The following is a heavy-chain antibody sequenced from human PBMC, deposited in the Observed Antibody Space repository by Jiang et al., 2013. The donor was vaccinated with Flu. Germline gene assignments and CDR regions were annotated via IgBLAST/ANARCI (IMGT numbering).Heavy chain of an antibody. Sequence: SGAEVKKPGSSVKVSCKASGGTFSSYAISWVRQAPGQGLEWMGGIIPIFGTANYAQKFQGRVTITADESTSTAYMELSSLRSEDTAVYYCAREYGGSHQSQYYYYYYGMDVWGQGTTVTVSS. D-gene: IGHD1-26*01. J-gene: IGHJ6*02. CDR3: AREYGGSHQSQYYYYYYGMDV. CDR2: IIPIFGTA. CDR1: GGTFSSYA. V-gene: IGHV1-69*01.